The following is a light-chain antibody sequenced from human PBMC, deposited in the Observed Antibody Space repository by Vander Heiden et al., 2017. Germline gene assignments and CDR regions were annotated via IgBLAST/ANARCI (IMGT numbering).Light chain of an antibody. J-gene: IGLJ3*02. CDR2: EVS. CDR3: TSYAGSNNLV. Sequence: QSALTQPPSASGSPGQSVTISCTGPSSDVRGYNYVSWYQQHPGKAPKLMISEVSKRPSGVPDRFSGSKSGNTATLTVSGLQAEDEADYYCTSYAGSNNLVFGGGTKLTVL. CDR1: SSDVRGYNY. V-gene: IGLV2-8*01.